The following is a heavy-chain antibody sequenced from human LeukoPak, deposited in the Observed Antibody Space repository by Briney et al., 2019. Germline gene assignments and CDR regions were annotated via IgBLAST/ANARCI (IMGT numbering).Heavy chain of an antibody. D-gene: IGHD4-17*01. Sequence: PGRSLRLSCAASGFTFSSYGMHWVRQAPGKGLEWVAVIWYDGSNKYYADSVKGRFTISRDNSKNTLYLQMNSLRAEDTAAYYCARDDVDYGDNYYGMDVWGQGTTVTVSS. CDR3: ARDDVDYGDNYYGMDV. CDR2: IWYDGSNK. CDR1: GFTFSSYG. V-gene: IGHV3-33*01. J-gene: IGHJ6*02.